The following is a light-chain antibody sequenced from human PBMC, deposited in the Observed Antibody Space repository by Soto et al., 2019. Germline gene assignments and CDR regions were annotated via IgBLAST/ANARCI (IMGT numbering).Light chain of an antibody. J-gene: IGKJ1*01. CDR3: QHYSSYSRT. V-gene: IGKV1-5*03. CDR1: QSIGSW. CDR2: KAS. Sequence: DIQMTQYPSTLSASVGDRVTITCRASQSIGSWLAWYQQKPGKAPKLLIYKASSLESGVPSRFSGNGFGTEFTLTISSLQADDFATYYCQHYSSYSRTFGQGTKVDIK.